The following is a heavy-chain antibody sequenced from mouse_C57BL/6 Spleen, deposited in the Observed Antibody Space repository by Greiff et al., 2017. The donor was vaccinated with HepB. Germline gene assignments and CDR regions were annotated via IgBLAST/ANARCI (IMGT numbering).Heavy chain of an antibody. Sequence: QVQLQQSGPELVKPGASVKISCKASGYAFSSSWMNWVKQRPGQGLEWIGRVYPGDGDTNYNGKFKGKATLTADKSSSTAYMQLSSLPSEDSAVYFGARGRRGFAYWGQGTLVTVSA. CDR3: ARGRRGFAY. V-gene: IGHV1-82*01. CDR2: VYPGDGDT. J-gene: IGHJ3*01. CDR1: GYAFSSSW.